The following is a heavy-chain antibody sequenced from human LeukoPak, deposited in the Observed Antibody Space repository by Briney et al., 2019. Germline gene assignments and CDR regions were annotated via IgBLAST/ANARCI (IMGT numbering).Heavy chain of an antibody. V-gene: IGHV3-15*01. Sequence: PGGSLRLSCAASGFTFSNAWMTWVRQAPGKGLEWVGRIKSKTAGGTIDYAAPVKGRFTISRDDSKNTLYLQLNSLKTEDTAVYYCTTGESMVGTTIHIRWADWGQGTLVTVSS. CDR1: GFTFSNAW. CDR3: TTGESMVGTTIHIRWAD. J-gene: IGHJ4*02. D-gene: IGHD1-26*01. CDR2: IKSKTAGGTI.